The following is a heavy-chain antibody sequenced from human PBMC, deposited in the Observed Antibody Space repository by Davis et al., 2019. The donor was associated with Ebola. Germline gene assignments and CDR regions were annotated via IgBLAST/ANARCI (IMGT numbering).Heavy chain of an antibody. CDR1: GGSISSGGYY. D-gene: IGHD6-13*01. Sequence: SETLSLSCTVSGGSISSGGYYWSWIRQHPGKGLEWIGYIYYSGSTYYNPSLKSRVTISVDTSKNQFSLKLSSVTAADTAVYYCARTRGSSWYMGWFDPWGQGTLVTVSS. J-gene: IGHJ5*02. V-gene: IGHV4-61*08. CDR3: ARTRGSSWYMGWFDP. CDR2: IYYSGST.